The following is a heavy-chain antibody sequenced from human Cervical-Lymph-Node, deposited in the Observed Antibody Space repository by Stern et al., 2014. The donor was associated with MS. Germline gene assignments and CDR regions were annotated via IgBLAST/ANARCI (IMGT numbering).Heavy chain of an antibody. Sequence: QVTLRESGPALVKPTQTLTLTCTFSGFSLSTTGMCSSWIRQPPGKALEWLALLDWDGDKYYSTALKTRLTISKDTSKNQVVLTMTNMAPLDTATYFCVRAREGYYFDYWGQGIPVTVSS. D-gene: IGHD2-21*01. CDR1: GFSLSTTGMC. CDR3: VRAREGYYFDY. CDR2: LDWDGDK. J-gene: IGHJ4*02. V-gene: IGHV2-70*01.